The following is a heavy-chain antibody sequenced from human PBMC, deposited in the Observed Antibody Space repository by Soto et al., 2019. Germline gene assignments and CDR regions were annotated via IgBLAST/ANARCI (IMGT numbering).Heavy chain of an antibody. CDR1: GYTFTSYG. CDR3: ARPYDSSQSPRFDY. Sequence: ASVKVSCKASGYTFTSYGISWVRQAPGQGLEWMGWISAYNGNTNYAQNLQGRVSMTTDTSTTTAYMELRSLRSDDTAVYYCARPYDSSQSPRFDYWGQGTLVTVSS. D-gene: IGHD3-22*01. CDR2: ISAYNGNT. J-gene: IGHJ4*02. V-gene: IGHV1-18*04.